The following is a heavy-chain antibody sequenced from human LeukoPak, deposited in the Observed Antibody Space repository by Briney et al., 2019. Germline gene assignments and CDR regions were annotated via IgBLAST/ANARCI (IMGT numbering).Heavy chain of an antibody. J-gene: IGHJ6*02. CDR3: ARDRLYVMDA. CDR2: MKNDGIST. Sequence: PGGSLRLSCAASGFTFSSYSMNWVRQAPGKGLEWVSLMKNDGISTTYADSVKGRFTISRDNAKNTLYLQMNSLRAEDTAVYYCARDRLYVMDAWGQGTTVTVSS. V-gene: IGHV3-74*03. CDR1: GFTFSSYS. D-gene: IGHD3-10*02.